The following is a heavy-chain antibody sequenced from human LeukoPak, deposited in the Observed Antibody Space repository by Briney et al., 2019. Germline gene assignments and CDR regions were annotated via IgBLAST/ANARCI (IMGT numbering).Heavy chain of an antibody. CDR1: GFTFSSYA. D-gene: IGHD2-8*01. V-gene: IGHV3-23*01. J-gene: IGHJ4*02. CDR3: ARAYYIASARYYFDY. Sequence: GGSVRLSCAASGFTFSSYAMSWVRQAPGKGLEWVSAISGSGGSTYYADSVKGRFTISRDNAKNSLYLQMNSLRAEDTAMYYCARAYYIASARYYFDYWGQGTLVTVSS. CDR2: ISGSGGST.